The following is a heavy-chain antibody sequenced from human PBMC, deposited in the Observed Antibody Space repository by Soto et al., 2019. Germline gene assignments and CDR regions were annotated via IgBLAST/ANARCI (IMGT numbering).Heavy chain of an antibody. V-gene: IGHV1-18*01. Sequence: VASVKVSCKVSGYTLTELSMHWVRQAPGQGLEWMGWISAYNGNTNYAQKLQGRVTMTTDTSTSTAYMELRSLRSDDTAVYYCAWFDWRNEIDYWGQGTLVTVSS. J-gene: IGHJ4*02. D-gene: IGHD3-9*01. CDR3: AWFDWRNEIDY. CDR1: GYTLTELS. CDR2: ISAYNGNT.